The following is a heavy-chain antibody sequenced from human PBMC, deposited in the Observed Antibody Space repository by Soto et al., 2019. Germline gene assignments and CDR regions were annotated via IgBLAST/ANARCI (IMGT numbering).Heavy chain of an antibody. V-gene: IGHV4-59*08. CDR1: GGSISSHY. Sequence: QVQLQESGPGLVKLSETLSLTCTVSGGSISSHYWSWIRQPPGKGLEWIGYIYYSGSTNYNPSLKSRVTISVDTSKNQFSLKLSSVTAADTAVYYCARRYGPGFDYWGQGTLVTVSS. CDR2: IYYSGST. D-gene: IGHD4-17*01. J-gene: IGHJ4*02. CDR3: ARRYGPGFDY.